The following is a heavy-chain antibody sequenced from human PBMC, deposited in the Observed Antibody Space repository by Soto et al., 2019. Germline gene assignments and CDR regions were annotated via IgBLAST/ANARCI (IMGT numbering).Heavy chain of an antibody. J-gene: IGHJ6*02. CDR2: IVPIFGTT. D-gene: IGHD6-19*01. Sequence: QVQLVQSGAEVKKPGSSVKVSCKVSGGTFSNYAIDWVRLAPGQGIEWMGGIVPIFGTTYYTQKFQGRATIIADDSTTTASLELSSLRSEDTAIYYCARVEAVAGIYNYHGLDVWGQGTAVTVSS. CDR1: GGTFSNYA. V-gene: IGHV1-69*12. CDR3: ARVEAVAGIYNYHGLDV.